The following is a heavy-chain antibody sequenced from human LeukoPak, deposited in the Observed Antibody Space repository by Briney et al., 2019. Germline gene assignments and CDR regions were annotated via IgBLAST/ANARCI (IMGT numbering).Heavy chain of an antibody. CDR1: GLTFSSYN. CDR2: IGATGDT. Sequence: GGSLRLSCVASGLTFSSYNMHWIRQAPGKGLEWVSSIGATGDTYYAGSVKGRFTISRENAKKSVYLQMSSLSAGDTAVYFCVLGAYWNDDKNAFHIWGPGTMVTVSS. V-gene: IGHV3-13*01. D-gene: IGHD1-1*01. CDR3: VLGAYWNDDKNAFHI. J-gene: IGHJ3*02.